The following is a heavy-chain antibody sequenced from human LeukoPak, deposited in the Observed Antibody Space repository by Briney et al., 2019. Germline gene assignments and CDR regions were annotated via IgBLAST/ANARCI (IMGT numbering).Heavy chain of an antibody. CDR2: IYTSGST. D-gene: IGHD3-9*01. CDR1: GGSISSYY. V-gene: IGHV4-4*07. J-gene: IGHJ5*02. CDR3: ARDILGPDIHWFDP. Sequence: PSETLSLTCTVSGGSISSYYWSWIRQPAGKGLEWIGRIYTSGSTNYNPSLKSRVTMSVDTSKNQFSLKLSSVTAADTAVYYCARDILGPDIHWFDPWGQGTLVTVSS.